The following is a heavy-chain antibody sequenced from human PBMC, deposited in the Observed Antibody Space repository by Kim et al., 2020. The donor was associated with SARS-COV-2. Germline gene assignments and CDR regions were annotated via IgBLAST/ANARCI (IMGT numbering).Heavy chain of an antibody. Sequence: SVKVSCKASGGTFSSYAISWVRQAPGQGLEWMGGLIPIFGTANYAQKFQGRVTITADESTSTAYMELSSLRSEDTAVYYCAREGQGYCSGGSCYSPAFSVYWGQGTLVTVSS. CDR2: LIPIFGTA. V-gene: IGHV1-69*13. D-gene: IGHD2-15*01. CDR3: AREGQGYCSGGSCYSPAFSVY. CDR1: GGTFSSYA. J-gene: IGHJ4*02.